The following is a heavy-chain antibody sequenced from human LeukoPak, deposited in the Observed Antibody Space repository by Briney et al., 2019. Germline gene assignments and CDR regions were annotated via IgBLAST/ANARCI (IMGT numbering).Heavy chain of an antibody. CDR1: GFTFSDYY. J-gene: IGHJ4*02. CDR2: ISGSGGST. V-gene: IGHV3-23*01. CDR3: AKGGSGWYPGFDY. D-gene: IGHD6-19*01. Sequence: GGSLRLSCAASGFTFSDYYMSWFRQAPGKGLEWVSAISGSGGSTFYADSVKGRFTISRDNYKNTLSLQMNSLRAEDTALYYCAKGGSGWYPGFDYWGQGTLVTVSS.